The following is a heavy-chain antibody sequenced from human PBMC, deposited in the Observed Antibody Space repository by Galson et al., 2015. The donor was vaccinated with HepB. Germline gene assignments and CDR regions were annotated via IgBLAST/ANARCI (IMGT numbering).Heavy chain of an antibody. J-gene: IGHJ3*02. Sequence: SVKVSCKASGYTFTGYYVHWARQAPGQGLEWMGRINPKSGGTDYAPNFQGRVTMTRDTSITTAYMELTRLTSDDTAVYHCARATYYYDGSGYSDDAFDIWGQGTMVTVSS. CDR1: GYTFTGYY. D-gene: IGHD3-22*01. CDR2: INPKSGGT. V-gene: IGHV1-2*06. CDR3: ARATYYYDGSGYSDDAFDI.